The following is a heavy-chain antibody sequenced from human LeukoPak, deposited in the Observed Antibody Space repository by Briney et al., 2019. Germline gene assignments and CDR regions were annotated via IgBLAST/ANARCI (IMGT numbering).Heavy chain of an antibody. D-gene: IGHD2-21*01. CDR1: DDSIRTNSYY. V-gene: IGHV4-39*03. J-gene: IGHJ4*02. CDR2: LHFSGTP. CDR3: TRGGDAHKLGNF. Sequence: PSETLTLACSVSDDSIRTNSYYWGWIRQPPGKGLEWVGSLHFSGTPYYSPSLSSRVAVSRHTSNNQFSLTLKSVTATDTAVYFCTRGGDAHKLGNFWGPGILVTVSS.